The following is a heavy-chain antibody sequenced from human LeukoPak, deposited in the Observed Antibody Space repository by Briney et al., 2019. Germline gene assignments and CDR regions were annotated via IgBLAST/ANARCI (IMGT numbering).Heavy chain of an antibody. CDR2: IGSDGNEK. D-gene: IGHD1-26*01. CDR3: ALEWGRRGFFDY. Sequence: GGSLRLSCAASGFTFSAYGMQWVRQAPGKGLEWVTFIGSDGNEKYYADSVKGRFTVSRDNSRSTVYLQMNSLRVEDTAVYYCALEWGRRGFFDYWGQGTLVTVSS. J-gene: IGHJ4*02. CDR1: GFTFSAYG. V-gene: IGHV3-30*02.